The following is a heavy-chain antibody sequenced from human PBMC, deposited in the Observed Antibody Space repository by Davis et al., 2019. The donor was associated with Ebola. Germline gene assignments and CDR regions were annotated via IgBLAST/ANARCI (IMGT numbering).Heavy chain of an antibody. Sequence: SETLSLTCSVSGFSISGGYYWGWIRQPPGKGLEWIGTIYYSGSIDYNPSLESRVTISADTSKNQFSLKLTSVTAADTAVYYCASGGYSGYDGYFDDWGQGTLVTVSS. D-gene: IGHD5-12*01. J-gene: IGHJ4*02. CDR2: IYYSGSI. V-gene: IGHV4-38-2*02. CDR1: GFSISGGYY. CDR3: ASGGYSGYDGYFDD.